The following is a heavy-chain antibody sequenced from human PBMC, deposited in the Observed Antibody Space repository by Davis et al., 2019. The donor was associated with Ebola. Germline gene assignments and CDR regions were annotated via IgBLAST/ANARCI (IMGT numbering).Heavy chain of an antibody. D-gene: IGHD2-15*01. CDR3: ARQVVVANGANWFDP. CDR2: IYPGDSDT. Sequence: GESLKISCKGSGYSFTSYWIGWVRQMPGRGLEWMGIIYPGDSDTRYSPSFQGQVTLSADKSISTAYLQWSNLKASDTAMYYCARQVVVANGANWFDPWGQGSLVTVSS. V-gene: IGHV5-51*01. J-gene: IGHJ5*02. CDR1: GYSFTSYW.